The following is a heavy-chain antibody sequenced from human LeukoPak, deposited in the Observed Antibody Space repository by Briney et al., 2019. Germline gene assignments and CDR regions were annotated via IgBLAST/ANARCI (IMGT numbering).Heavy chain of an antibody. CDR1: GFTFGDYA. V-gene: IGHV3-9*03. D-gene: IGHD6-19*01. CDR2: ISWNSCSI. J-gene: IGHJ4*02. Sequence: GRSLRLSCAASGFTFGDYAMNWVRQAPGKGLEWVSCISWNSCSIVYADSVKGRFTISRDDAKNSLYLQMNSLRAEDMDLYYCAKGSSGWYYYFDYWGQGTLVTVSS. CDR3: AKGSSGWYYYFDY.